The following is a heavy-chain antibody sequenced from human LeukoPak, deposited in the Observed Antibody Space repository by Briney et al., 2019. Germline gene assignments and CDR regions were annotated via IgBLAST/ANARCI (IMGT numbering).Heavy chain of an antibody. D-gene: IGHD2-2*01. CDR2: ISDSGGTT. Sequence: SGGSLRLSCVASGFTFRTYAMSWVRQAPGKGLEWVSGISDSGGTTYYVDSVKGRFTISRDNSKNTLYLQINSLRAGDMALYYCAKSSDGSTSFDQWGQGTLVTVSS. V-gene: IGHV3-23*01. J-gene: IGHJ4*02. CDR3: AKSSDGSTSFDQ. CDR1: GFTFRTYA.